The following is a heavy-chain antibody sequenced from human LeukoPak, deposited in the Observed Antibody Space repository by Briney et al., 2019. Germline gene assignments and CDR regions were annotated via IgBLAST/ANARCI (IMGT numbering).Heavy chain of an antibody. CDR3: ARGVVPAATHNWFDP. CDR2: IYVSGDT. Sequence: SETLSLTCTVSGGSISSSSYYWGWIRQPPGKGLEWIGYIYVSGDTNYNPSLKSRVTISVDTSKNQFSLKLSSVTAADTAVYYCARGVVPAATHNWFDPWGQGTLVTVSS. J-gene: IGHJ5*02. CDR1: GGSISSSSYY. D-gene: IGHD2-2*01. V-gene: IGHV4-61*05.